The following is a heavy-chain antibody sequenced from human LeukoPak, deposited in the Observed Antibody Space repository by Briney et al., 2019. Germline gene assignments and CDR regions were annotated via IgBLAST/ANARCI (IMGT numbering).Heavy chain of an antibody. CDR3: ARVLGVWVTMFEGAFDI. J-gene: IGHJ3*02. CDR1: GYTFTSYG. V-gene: IGHV1-18*01. D-gene: IGHD3-10*02. CDR2: ISAYNGNT. Sequence: GASVKVSCKASGYTFTSYGISWVRQAPGQGLEWMGWISAYNGNTNYAQKLQGRVTMTTDTSTSTAYMELRSLRSDDTAVYYCARVLGVWVTMFEGAFDIWGQGTMVTVSS.